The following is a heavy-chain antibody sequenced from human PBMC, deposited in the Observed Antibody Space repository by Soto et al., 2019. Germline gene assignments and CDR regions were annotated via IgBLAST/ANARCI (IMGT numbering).Heavy chain of an antibody. Sequence: EVQLLGSGGGSVQPGGSLRLYCTVSGFTFSDYTMSWVRQAPGRGLEWVSSITGTGRTSYYADSVKGRFTISRDNSNNTLFLQLNSLRVEDTALYYCAKRMESYYYGMDVWGRGATVTVS. D-gene: IGHD3-3*01. V-gene: IGHV3-23*01. CDR3: AKRMESYYYGMDV. CDR2: ITGTGRTS. CDR1: GFTFSDYT. J-gene: IGHJ6*02.